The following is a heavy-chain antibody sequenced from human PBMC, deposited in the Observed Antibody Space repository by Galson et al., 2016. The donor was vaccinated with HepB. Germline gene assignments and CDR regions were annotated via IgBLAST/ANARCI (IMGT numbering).Heavy chain of an antibody. J-gene: IGHJ4*02. CDR2: FRENGGST. D-gene: IGHD2-21*02. CDR1: GFTFSTYA. V-gene: IGHV3-23*01. CDR3: AKGGRYCGGDCYSH. Sequence: SLRLSCAASGFTFSTYAMSWVRQSPGKGLEWVSTFRENGGSTYYADSVKGRFTISRDNSKNTLFLQMNSLRVEDTAVYYCAKGGRYCGGDCYSHWGQGTLVTVSS.